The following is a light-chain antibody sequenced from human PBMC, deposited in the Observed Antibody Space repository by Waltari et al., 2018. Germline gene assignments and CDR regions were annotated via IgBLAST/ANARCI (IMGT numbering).Light chain of an antibody. V-gene: IGLV2-23*01. CDR1: SRDVGDYNL. J-gene: IGLJ1*01. CDR3: CSYAGSSTYV. Sequence: QSALTQPASVSGSPGQSITISCTGTSRDVGDYNLFSWYQQHPGKAPKLMISAGSKRPSGVSNRFSGSKSGNTASLTISGLQAEDEADYYCCSYAGSSTYVFGTGTKVTVL. CDR2: AGS.